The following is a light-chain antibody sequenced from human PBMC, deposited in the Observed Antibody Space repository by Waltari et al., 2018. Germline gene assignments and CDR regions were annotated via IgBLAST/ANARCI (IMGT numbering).Light chain of an antibody. J-gene: IGKJ4*01. CDR2: LGS. V-gene: IGKV2-28*01. CDR1: QILLLSNGYNY. CDR3: MQALQTPLT. Sequence: DIVMTQSPLSLPVTPGEPASIFCRSSQILLLSNGYNYLNWYLQKPGQSPQLLIYLGSNRASGVPDRFSGSGSGTDFTLKISRVEADDVGVYYCMQALQTPLTFGGGTKVEI.